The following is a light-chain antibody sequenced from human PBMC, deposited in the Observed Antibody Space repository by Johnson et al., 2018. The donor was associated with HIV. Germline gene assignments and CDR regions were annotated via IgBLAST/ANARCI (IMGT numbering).Light chain of an antibody. Sequence: QSVLTQPPSVSAAPGQKVAISCSGSSSNIGNNYVSWYQQLPGTAPKLLIYENNKRPSGIPDRFSGSKSGTSATLGITGLQTGDEADYYCGTWDVRLNIYVFGTGTKVTVL. CDR2: ENN. J-gene: IGLJ1*01. CDR1: SSNIGNNY. V-gene: IGLV1-51*01. CDR3: GTWDVRLNIYV.